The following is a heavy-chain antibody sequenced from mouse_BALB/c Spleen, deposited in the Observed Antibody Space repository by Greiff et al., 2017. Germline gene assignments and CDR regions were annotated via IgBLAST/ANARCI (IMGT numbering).Heavy chain of an antibody. CDR1: GFSFSSYA. J-gene: IGHJ2*01. Sequence: EVMLVESGGGLVKPGRSLTLSCAASGFSFSSYAMSWVRQSPEKRLEWVAEISSGGSSTYDPDTVTGRFTISSDNAKNTLYLEMSSLRSEDTAMYYCARVDDGSYFDYWGQGTTLTVSA. V-gene: IGHV5-9-4*01. CDR2: ISSGGSST. CDR3: ARVDDGSYFDY. D-gene: IGHD2-3*01.